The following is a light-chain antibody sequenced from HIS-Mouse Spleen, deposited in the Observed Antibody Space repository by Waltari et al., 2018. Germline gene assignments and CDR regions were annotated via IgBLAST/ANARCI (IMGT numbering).Light chain of an antibody. V-gene: IGLV2-23*01. CDR1: SSDVGSYNL. Sequence: QSALTQPASVSGSPGQSITTTGTGTSSDVGSYNLVSWYQQHPGKAPKLMIYEGSKRPSGGSNRFSGSKSGNTASLTISGLQAETEADYYCCSYAGSSTWVFGGGTKLTVL. J-gene: IGLJ3*02. CDR3: CSYAGSSTWV. CDR2: EGS.